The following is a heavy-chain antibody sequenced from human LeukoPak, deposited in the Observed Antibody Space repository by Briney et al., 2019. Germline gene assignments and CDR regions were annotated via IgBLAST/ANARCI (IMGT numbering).Heavy chain of an antibody. CDR1: GYSLTSFD. J-gene: IGHJ6*02. CDR2: MNPKRGNT. Sequence: GASVKVSCKASGYSLTSFDINWVRQGSGQGLEWMGWMNPKRGNTGYAPTFQGRVTITADKSTSTAYMELSSLRSEDTAVYYCARETQYGDYGMDVWGQGTTVTVSS. D-gene: IGHD4-17*01. V-gene: IGHV1-8*01. CDR3: ARETQYGDYGMDV.